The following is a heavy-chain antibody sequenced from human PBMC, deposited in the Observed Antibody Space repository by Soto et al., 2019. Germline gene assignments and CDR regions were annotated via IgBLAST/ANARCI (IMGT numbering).Heavy chain of an antibody. CDR1: GFPFSNYW. V-gene: IGHV3-74*01. Sequence: EVQLVESGGGLVQPGGSLRLSCAASGFPFSNYWIHWVRQAPGKGLVWVSRINSDGRSTTYADSVKGRFTISRDNAKDTLYLQMNSLRAEDTAVYDCARHGAGSYFDYWGQGTGVTV. CDR2: INSDGRST. D-gene: IGHD3-10*01. J-gene: IGHJ4*02. CDR3: ARHGAGSYFDY.